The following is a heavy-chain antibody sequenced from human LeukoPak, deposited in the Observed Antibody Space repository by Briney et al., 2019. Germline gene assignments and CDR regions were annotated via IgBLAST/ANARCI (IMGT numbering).Heavy chain of an antibody. Sequence: PSQTLSLTCTVSGGSISSGSYYWSWIRQPAGKGLEWIGRIYTSGSTNYNPSLKSRVTISVDTSKNQFSLKLSSVTAADTAVYYCARQDSSSYDFDYWGQGTLVTVSS. J-gene: IGHJ4*02. CDR2: IYTSGST. V-gene: IGHV4-61*02. CDR3: ARQDSSSYDFDY. CDR1: GGSISSGSYY. D-gene: IGHD6-6*01.